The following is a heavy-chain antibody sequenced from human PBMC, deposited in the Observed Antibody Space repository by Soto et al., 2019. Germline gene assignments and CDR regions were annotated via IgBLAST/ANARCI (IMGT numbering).Heavy chain of an antibody. Sequence: GGSLRLSCAASGFPFSSYAMSWVRQAPGKGLEWVSGISGSGGITYYADSVKGRFTISRDNSKNSLYLQVNSLTAGGTAVYYCAKSPSASPNYFFDYWGQGTFVPFSS. J-gene: IGHJ4*02. CDR3: AKSPSASPNYFFDY. CDR2: ISGSGGIT. V-gene: IGHV3-23*01. D-gene: IGHD1-1*01. CDR1: GFPFSSYA.